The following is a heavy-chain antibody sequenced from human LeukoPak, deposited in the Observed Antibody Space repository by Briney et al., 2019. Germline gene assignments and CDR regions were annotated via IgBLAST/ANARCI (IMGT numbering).Heavy chain of an antibody. CDR3: ARKGSSGWYNWFDP. V-gene: IGHV1-8*01. CDR1: GYTFTSYD. J-gene: IGHJ5*02. D-gene: IGHD6-19*01. Sequence: ASVKVSCKASGYTFTSYDINWVRQATGQGLEWMGWMNPNSGNTGYAQKFQGRVTMTRNTSISTAYMELSSLRSEDTAVYYCARKGSSGWYNWFDPWGQGTLVTVSS. CDR2: MNPNSGNT.